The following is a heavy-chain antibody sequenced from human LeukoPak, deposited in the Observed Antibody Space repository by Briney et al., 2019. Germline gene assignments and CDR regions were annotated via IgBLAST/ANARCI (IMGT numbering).Heavy chain of an antibody. D-gene: IGHD2-15*01. CDR3: ARVTEVAAIDY. V-gene: IGHV3-48*04. J-gene: IGHJ4*02. CDR1: GFTFSSYS. CDR2: ISSSSSTI. Sequence: GGSLRLSCAASGFTFSSYSMNWVRQAPGKGLEWVSYISSSSSTIYYADSVKGRFTISRDNAKNSLYLQMNSLRAEDTAVYYCARVTEVAAIDYWGQGTLVTVSS.